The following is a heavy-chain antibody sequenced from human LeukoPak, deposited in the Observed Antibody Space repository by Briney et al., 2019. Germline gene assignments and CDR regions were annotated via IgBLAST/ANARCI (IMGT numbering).Heavy chain of an antibody. V-gene: IGHV4-59*12. CDR2: IYYSGST. D-gene: IGHD5-18*01. Sequence: SETLSLTCTVSGGSISSYYWSWIRQPPGKGLEWIGYIYYSGSTYYNPSLKSRVTISVDTSKNQFSLKLSSVTAADTAVYYCAREVGYSYGIDYWGQGTLVTVSS. J-gene: IGHJ4*02. CDR3: AREVGYSYGIDY. CDR1: GGSISSYY.